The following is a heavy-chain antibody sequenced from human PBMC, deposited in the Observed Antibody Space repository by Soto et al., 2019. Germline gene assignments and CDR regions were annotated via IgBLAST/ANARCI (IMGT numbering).Heavy chain of an antibody. J-gene: IGHJ4*02. D-gene: IGHD6-6*01. CDR2: ISDSGGST. CDR1: GFTFSSYA. CDR3: AKGTSSSSAL. V-gene: IGHV3-23*01. Sequence: GALRLACAASGFTFSSYAMSWVRQAPGKGLEWVSAISDSGGSTYYADSVKGRLTISRDNSKNTLYLQMNSLRAEDTAVYYCAKGTSSSSALWGQGTLVTVS.